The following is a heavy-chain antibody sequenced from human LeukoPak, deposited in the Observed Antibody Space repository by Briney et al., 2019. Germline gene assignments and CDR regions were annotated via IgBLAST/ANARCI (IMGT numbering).Heavy chain of an antibody. J-gene: IGHJ6*03. D-gene: IGHD3-22*01. CDR3: AREAKLITMINGYMDV. CDR1: GYTFTSYY. Sequence: GASVKVSCKASGYTFTSYYMHWVRQAPGQGLERMGGIIPIFGTANYAQKFQGRVTITADKSTSTAYMELSSLRSEDTAVYYCAREAKLITMINGYMDVWSKGTTVTVSS. CDR2: IIPIFGTA. V-gene: IGHV1-69*06.